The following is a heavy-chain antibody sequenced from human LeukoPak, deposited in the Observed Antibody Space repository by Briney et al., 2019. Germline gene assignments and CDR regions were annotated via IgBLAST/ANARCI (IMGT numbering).Heavy chain of an antibody. Sequence: PGGSLRLSCAASGFTFSSYAMSWVRQAPGKGLEWVSAISGSGGSTYYADSVKGRFTISRDNSKNTLYLQMNSLRAEDTAVHYCATIGVVVVAATPVWFDPWGQGTLVTVSS. D-gene: IGHD2-15*01. V-gene: IGHV3-23*01. J-gene: IGHJ5*02. CDR3: ATIGVVVVAATPVWFDP. CDR1: GFTFSSYA. CDR2: ISGSGGST.